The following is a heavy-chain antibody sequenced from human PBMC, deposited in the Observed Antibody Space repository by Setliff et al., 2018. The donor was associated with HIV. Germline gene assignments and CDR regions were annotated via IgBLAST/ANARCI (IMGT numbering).Heavy chain of an antibody. CDR3: ARSYIDFGSGINYGMDV. Sequence: SETLSLTCIVSGYSISGYYWGWIRQPPGKGLEWIGKIYASGSTNYNPSLKSQFTISINTSKKQFSLKLSSVTAADTAVYYCARSYIDFGSGINYGMDVWGRGTTVTVSS. V-gene: IGHV4-38-2*02. D-gene: IGHD3-10*01. CDR2: IYASGST. CDR1: GYSISGYY. J-gene: IGHJ6*02.